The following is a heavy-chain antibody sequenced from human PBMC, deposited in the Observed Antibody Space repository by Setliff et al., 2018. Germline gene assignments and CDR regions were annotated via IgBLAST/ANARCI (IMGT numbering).Heavy chain of an antibody. CDR2: ISAYNGNT. J-gene: IGHJ4*02. CDR3: AREGGWNGIILYYFDY. CDR1: GGTFTSYA. V-gene: IGHV1-18*01. Sequence: ASVKVSCKSSGGTFTSYALSWVRQAPGQGLEWMGWISAYNGNTNYAQKLLGRVTMTTDTSTSTAYMELRSLRSEDTAVYYCAREGGWNGIILYYFDYWGQGTLVTVSS. D-gene: IGHD1-1*01.